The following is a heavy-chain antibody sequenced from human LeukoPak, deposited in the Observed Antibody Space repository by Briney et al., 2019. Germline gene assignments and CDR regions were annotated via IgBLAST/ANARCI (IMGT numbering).Heavy chain of an antibody. CDR2: IGSRSTSI. D-gene: IGHD6-25*01. CDR1: GFTFTIHS. J-gene: IGHJ3*02. CDR3: ARESSESFDI. V-gene: IGHV3-21*01. Sequence: PGGSLRLSCAASGFTFTIHSMNWVRQAPGKGLEWVSSIGSRSTSIYYADSVKGRFTISRDNAKNSLYLQMNSLRAEDTAVYYCARESSESFDIWGQGTMVTVSS.